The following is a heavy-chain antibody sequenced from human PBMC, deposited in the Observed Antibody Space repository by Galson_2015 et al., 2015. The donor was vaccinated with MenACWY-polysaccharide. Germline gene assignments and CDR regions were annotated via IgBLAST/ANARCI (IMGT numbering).Heavy chain of an antibody. CDR3: AREFTMVRGVIITSFDY. Sequence: SLRLSCAASGFTFSSYAMHWVRQAPGKGLEWVAVISYDGSNKYYADSVKGRFTISRDNSKNTLYPQMNSLRAEDTAVYYCAREFTMVRGVIITSFDYWGQGTLVTVSS. D-gene: IGHD3-10*01. CDR2: ISYDGSNK. J-gene: IGHJ4*02. CDR1: GFTFSSYA. V-gene: IGHV3-30-3*01.